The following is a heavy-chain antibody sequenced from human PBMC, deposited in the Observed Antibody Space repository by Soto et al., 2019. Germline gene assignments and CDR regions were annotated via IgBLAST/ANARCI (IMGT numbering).Heavy chain of an antibody. Sequence: QVQLVESGGGVVQPGRSLRLSCAASGFTFSSYGMHWVRQAPGKGLEWVALIWYDGSNKYYADSVKGRFTISRDNSKNTLYLPMHSLRAEDTAVYDCARDQGAYAEYFQHWGQGTLVTVSS. D-gene: IGHD1-26*01. CDR3: ARDQGAYAEYFQH. CDR1: GFTFSSYG. J-gene: IGHJ1*01. CDR2: IWYDGSNK. V-gene: IGHV3-33*01.